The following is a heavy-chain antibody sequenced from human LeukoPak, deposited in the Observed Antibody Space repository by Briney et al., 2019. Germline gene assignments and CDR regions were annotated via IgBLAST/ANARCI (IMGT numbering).Heavy chain of an antibody. D-gene: IGHD3-10*01. CDR2: INPNSGGT. Sequence: ASVKVSCKASGYTFTGYYMHWVRQAPGQGLEWMGWINPNSGGTNYAQKFQGRVTMTRDTSISTAYMELGRLRSDDTAVYYCARAKDGLWFGELYYFDYWGQGTLVTVSS. V-gene: IGHV1-2*02. CDR3: ARAKDGLWFGELYYFDY. J-gene: IGHJ4*02. CDR1: GYTFTGYY.